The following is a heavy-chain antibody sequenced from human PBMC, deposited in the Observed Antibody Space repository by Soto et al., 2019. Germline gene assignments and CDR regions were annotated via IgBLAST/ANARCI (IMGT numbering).Heavy chain of an antibody. J-gene: IGHJ4*02. CDR1: GFTFDDDA. CDR3: AKGGATVTTWFDY. Sequence: EVQLVESGGGLVQPGRSLRLSCAASGFTFDDDAMHWVRQAPGKGLEWVSSISWDSGIIGYADSVKGRFTISRDNAKNYLSLQMNSLRAEDTALYYCAKGGATVTTWFDYWGQGTLVTVSS. V-gene: IGHV3-9*01. D-gene: IGHD4-4*01. CDR2: ISWDSGII.